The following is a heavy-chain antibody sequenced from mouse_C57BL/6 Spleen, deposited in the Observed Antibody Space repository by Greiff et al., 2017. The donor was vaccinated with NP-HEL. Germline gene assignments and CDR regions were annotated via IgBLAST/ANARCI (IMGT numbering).Heavy chain of an antibody. D-gene: IGHD1-1*01. V-gene: IGHV14-4*01. CDR1: GFNIKDDY. CDR2: IDPENGDT. Sequence: EVQLQQSGAELVRPGASVKLSCTASGFNIKDDYMHWVKQRPEQGLEWIGWIDPENGDTEYASKFQGKATITADTSSNTAYLQLSSLTSEDTAVYYCTTGYYGSSWYFDVSRTGTTVTVSS. CDR3: TTGYYGSSWYFDV. J-gene: IGHJ1*03.